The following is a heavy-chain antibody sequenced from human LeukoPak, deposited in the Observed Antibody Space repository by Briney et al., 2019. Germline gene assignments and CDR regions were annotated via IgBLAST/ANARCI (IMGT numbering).Heavy chain of an antibody. V-gene: IGHV4-59*08. J-gene: IGHJ6*03. CDR1: AASISTYS. CDR3: ARLAGSYGDYTLKNFYYYYMDV. CDR2: IYYGGTT. Sequence: SETLSLTCTASAASISTYSWSWIRQPPGKGLEWIGYIYYGGTTNYNPSLKSRVTISVDTSKNQFSLNLRSVSAADTAVYYCARLAGSYGDYTLKNFYYYYMDVWGKGTTVTVSS. D-gene: IGHD4-17*01.